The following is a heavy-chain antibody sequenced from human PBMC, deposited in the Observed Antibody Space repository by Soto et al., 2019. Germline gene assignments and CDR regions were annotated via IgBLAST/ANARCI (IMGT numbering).Heavy chain of an antibody. Sequence: SETLSLTCTVSGGCVSSGNYYWSWIRQPPGKGLEWIGFIYYTGSTSYNPSLKSRVTISIDTSKNQFSLKLTSVTAADTAVYYCASALYCSGGSCSFDPWAQGTLVTVSS. V-gene: IGHV4-61*01. D-gene: IGHD2-15*01. CDR3: ASALYCSGGSCSFDP. CDR1: GGCVSSGNYY. CDR2: IYYTGST. J-gene: IGHJ5*02.